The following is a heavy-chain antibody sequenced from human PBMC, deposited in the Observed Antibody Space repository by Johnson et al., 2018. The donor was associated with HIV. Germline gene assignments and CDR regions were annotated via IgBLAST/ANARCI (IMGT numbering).Heavy chain of an antibody. J-gene: IGHJ3*02. V-gene: IGHV3-9*01. CDR3: AKARGYSYGGDAFDI. Sequence: VQLVESGGGLVQPGRSLRLSCAASGFTFDDYAMHWVRQAPGKGLEWVSGISWNSGSIGYADSVKGRFTISRDNAKNTLYLQMNSLRAEDTAVYYCAKARGYSYGGDAFDIWGQGTMVTVSS. CDR1: GFTFDDYA. D-gene: IGHD5-18*01. CDR2: ISWNSGSI.